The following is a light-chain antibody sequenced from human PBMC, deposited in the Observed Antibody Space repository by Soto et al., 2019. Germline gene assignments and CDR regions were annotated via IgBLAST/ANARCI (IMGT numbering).Light chain of an antibody. CDR2: AAS. V-gene: IGKV1-9*01. J-gene: IGKJ4*01. CDR1: QGISSY. Sequence: IHLTQSPSSLSASVGYRFTITCRASQGISSYLAWYQQKPGKAPKLLIYAASTLQSGVPSRFRGSGSGTDFTLTISSLQPEDFATYYCQQLNSYPLTFGGGTKVDIK. CDR3: QQLNSYPLT.